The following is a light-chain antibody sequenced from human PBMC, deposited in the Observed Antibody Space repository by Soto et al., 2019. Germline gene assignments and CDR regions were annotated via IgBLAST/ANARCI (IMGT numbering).Light chain of an antibody. V-gene: IGKV1-5*01. CDR3: QQYNSYSYT. CDR2: DAS. CDR1: QSISSW. J-gene: IGKJ2*01. Sequence: DIQMTQSPSTLSASVGDRVTITCRASQSISSWLAWYQQKPGKAPKPLIYDASSLERGVPSRFSGSGSGTEFTLTTSSLQPDDFATYYCQQYNSYSYTFGQGTKREIK.